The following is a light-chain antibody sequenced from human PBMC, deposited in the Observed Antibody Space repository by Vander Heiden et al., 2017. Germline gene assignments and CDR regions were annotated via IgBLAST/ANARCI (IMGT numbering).Light chain of an antibody. V-gene: IGKV3-20*01. CDR2: GAS. Sequence: EIVLTRSPGTLSLSPGERATLSCRASQSVSSSYLAWYQQKPGQAPRLLIYGASSRATGIPDRFSGSGSGTDFTLTISRLEPEDFAVYYCQQYGSSPLTFTGGTKVEIK. CDR3: QQYGSSPLT. J-gene: IGKJ4*01. CDR1: QSVSSSY.